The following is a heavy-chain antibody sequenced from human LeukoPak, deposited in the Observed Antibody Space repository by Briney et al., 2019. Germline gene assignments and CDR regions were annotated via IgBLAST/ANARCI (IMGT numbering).Heavy chain of an antibody. J-gene: IGHJ4*02. D-gene: IGHD3-22*01. CDR2: ISGSGAST. Sequence: GGSLRLSCLTSGFTLSTNAMSWVRQAPGKGLEWISGISGSGASTYYADSVKGRFTISRDNAKNSLYLQMNSLRAEDTAVYYCARDCYDSCGSDNWGQGTLVTVSS. CDR1: GFTLSTNA. V-gene: IGHV3-23*01. CDR3: ARDCYDSCGSDN.